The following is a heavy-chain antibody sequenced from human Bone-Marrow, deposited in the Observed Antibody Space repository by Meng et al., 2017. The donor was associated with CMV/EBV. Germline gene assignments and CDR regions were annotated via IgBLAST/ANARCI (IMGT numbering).Heavy chain of an antibody. CDR3: ATAHGYGDYSLY. Sequence: GGSLRLSCAASGFTFSSYGMHWVRQAPGKGLEWVAFIRYDGSNKYYADSVKGRFTISRDNSKNTLYLQMNSLRAEDTAVYYCATAHGYGDYSLYWGQGTLVTVSS. CDR1: GFTFSSYG. D-gene: IGHD4-17*01. V-gene: IGHV3-30*02. CDR2: IRYDGSNK. J-gene: IGHJ4*02.